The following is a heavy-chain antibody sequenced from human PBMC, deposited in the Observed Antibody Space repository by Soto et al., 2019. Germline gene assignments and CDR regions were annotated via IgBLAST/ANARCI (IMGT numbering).Heavy chain of an antibody. Sequence: ASVKVSCKASGYTFTDCGLHWVRQAPGQGLEWMGWISAANGITKFSQKFQDRVTLTRDTSASTAYMELSSLRSEDTAVYYCARDGFRDYRYFDFWGLGTLVTVSS. CDR2: ISAANGIT. V-gene: IGHV1-3*01. CDR3: ARDGFRDYRYFDF. D-gene: IGHD4-17*01. CDR1: GYTFTDCG. J-gene: IGHJ4*02.